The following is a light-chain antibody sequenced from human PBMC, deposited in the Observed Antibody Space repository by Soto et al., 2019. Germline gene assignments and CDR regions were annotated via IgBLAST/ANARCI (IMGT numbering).Light chain of an antibody. CDR3: QQYYKWPQWT. CDR1: ESVLDY. V-gene: IGKV3-15*01. CDR2: GPG. J-gene: IGKJ1*01. Sequence: VLTQSPATLSAYPGDRANLSCRASESVLDYLAWFQQRPGQSPRLRIYGPGTRATGIPGRFSGSGSGTDFTLTITSLQSEDFAVYYCQQYYKWPQWTIGQGTKVEI.